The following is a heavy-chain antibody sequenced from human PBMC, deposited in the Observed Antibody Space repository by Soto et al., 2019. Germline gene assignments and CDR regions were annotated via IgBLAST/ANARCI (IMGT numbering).Heavy chain of an antibody. V-gene: IGHV3-73*02. CDR2: IRSKADSYAT. J-gene: IGHJ5*02. D-gene: IGHD2-15*01. CDR1: GFTFSDSP. CDR3: SSHSPEDMRRT. Sequence: EVQLVESGGGLVQPGGSLKLSCTASGFTFSDSPMHWVRQASGKGLEWVGRIRSKADSYATAYGASVKGRFTISRDDSKNTAYLQMNSLKTEDAAVYYCSSHSPEDMRRTWGQGTLGTVAS.